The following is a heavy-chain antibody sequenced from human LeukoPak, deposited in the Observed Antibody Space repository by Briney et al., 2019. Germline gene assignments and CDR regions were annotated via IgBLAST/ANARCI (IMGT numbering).Heavy chain of an antibody. CDR2: ISSNGDNT. CDR3: VRGTGY. CDR1: GFTFSTYV. Sequence: GWSLRLSCSVSGFTFSTYVMHWVRQAPGKGLEYVSAISSNGDNTYYADSVKGRFTISRDNSKNTLYLQMSSLRADATAVYYCVRGTGYWGQGTLVTVSS. V-gene: IGHV3-64D*06. J-gene: IGHJ4*02.